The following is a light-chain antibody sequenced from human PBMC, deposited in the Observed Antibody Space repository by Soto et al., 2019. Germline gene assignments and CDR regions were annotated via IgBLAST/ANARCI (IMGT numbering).Light chain of an antibody. CDR2: SDS. J-gene: IGKJ1*01. V-gene: IGKV3-15*01. Sequence: EIVLTQSPATLSVSPGERVTLFCRASQSVSRNLAWHQQKPGQAPRLLIYSDSTRATGVPARFSGSGSETEFTLTISSLQSEDFAVYYCQHYYYWPPWTFGQGTKVEIK. CDR3: QHYYYWPPWT. CDR1: QSVSRN.